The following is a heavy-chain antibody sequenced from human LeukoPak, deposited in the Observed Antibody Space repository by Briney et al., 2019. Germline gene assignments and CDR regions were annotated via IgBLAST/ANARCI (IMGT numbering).Heavy chain of an antibody. CDR3: ARESSGNYYNPLGYMDV. Sequence: SETLSLTCTVSGGSISIYYWNWIRQPAGKGLEWFGRIFTSGITNCDPSLKSRVTMSVDTSKNQFSLNLSSVTAADTAVYYCARESSGNYYNPLGYMDVWGKGTTVTVSS. V-gene: IGHV4-4*07. J-gene: IGHJ6*03. CDR2: IFTSGIT. D-gene: IGHD3-10*01. CDR1: GGSISIYY.